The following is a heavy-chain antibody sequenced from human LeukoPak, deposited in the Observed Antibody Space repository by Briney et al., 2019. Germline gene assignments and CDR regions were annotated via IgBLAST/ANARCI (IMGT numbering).Heavy chain of an antibody. Sequence: PSETLSLTCTVSGGSLSSSSYYWGWLRQPPGTGLEWIGSVYYSGSTYYNPSLKSRVTISVDTSKNQFSLKLSSVTAADTAVYYCERRVYGALFDIWGQGTMVTVSS. V-gene: IGHV4-39*01. CDR1: GGSLSSSSYY. J-gene: IGHJ3*02. D-gene: IGHD3-10*01. CDR2: VYYSGST. CDR3: ERRVYGALFDI.